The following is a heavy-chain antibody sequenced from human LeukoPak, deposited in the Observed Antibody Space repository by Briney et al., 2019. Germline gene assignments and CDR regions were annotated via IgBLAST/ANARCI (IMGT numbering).Heavy chain of an antibody. D-gene: IGHD2-2*01. CDR1: GYTFTSYV. J-gene: IGHJ4*02. CDR3: ARALTSWETFDY. V-gene: IGHV1-18*01. CDR2: ISAYNGNT. Sequence: ASVKVSCKASGYTFTSYVISWVRQAPGQGLEWMGWISAYNGNTNYAQKLQGRVTMTTDTSTSTAYMELRSLRSDDTAVYYCARALTSWETFDYWGQGTLVTVSS.